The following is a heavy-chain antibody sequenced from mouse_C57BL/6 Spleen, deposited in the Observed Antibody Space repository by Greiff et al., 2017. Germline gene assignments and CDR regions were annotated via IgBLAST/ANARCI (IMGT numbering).Heavy chain of an antibody. V-gene: IGHV5-17*01. Sequence: EVKLQESGGGLVKPGGSLKLSCAASGFTFSDYGMHWVRQAPEKGLEWVAYISSGSSTIYYADTVKGRFTISRDNAKNTLFLQMTSLRSEDTAMYYCARPGDYDGVFAYWGQGTLVTVSA. J-gene: IGHJ3*01. CDR3: ARPGDYDGVFAY. CDR1: GFTFSDYG. D-gene: IGHD2-4*01. CDR2: ISSGSSTI.